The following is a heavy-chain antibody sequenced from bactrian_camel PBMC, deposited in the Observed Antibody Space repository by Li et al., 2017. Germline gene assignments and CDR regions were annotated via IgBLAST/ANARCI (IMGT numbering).Heavy chain of an antibody. CDR1: GFTFSSWW. Sequence: HVQLVESGGGSVQPGGSLRLSCAASGFTFSSWWMHWFRQVPGKGLEWVSIVNDNGGTTYYLSSVKGRFIISRDNAKNTVYLDMNSLTSEDTALYYCVTEGFTHWGQGTQVTVS. V-gene: IGHV3S1*01. J-gene: IGHJ4*01. CDR3: VTEGFTH. D-gene: IGHD1*01. CDR2: VNDNGGTT.